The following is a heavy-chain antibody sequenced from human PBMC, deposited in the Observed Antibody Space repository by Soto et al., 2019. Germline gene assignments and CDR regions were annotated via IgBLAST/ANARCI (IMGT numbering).Heavy chain of an antibody. J-gene: IGHJ3*02. Sequence: QVQLVQSGAEVKKPGSSVKVSCKDSGGTFSTYSMFWVRQAPGQGLEWMGRIIPMLGIRNYAQRFQDRVTITADKSTATAHMALSSVSSEETARYGGAAGSCSGDVCDIWGQGTMVTVSS. CDR3: AAGSCSGDVCDI. V-gene: IGHV1-69*02. CDR2: IIPMLGIR. CDR1: GGTFSTYS. D-gene: IGHD4-17*01.